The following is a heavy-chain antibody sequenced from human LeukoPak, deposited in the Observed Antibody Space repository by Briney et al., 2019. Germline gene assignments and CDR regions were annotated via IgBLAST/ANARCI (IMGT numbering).Heavy chain of an antibody. V-gene: IGHV3-30-3*01. J-gene: IGHJ4*02. Sequence: GRSLRLSCAASGFTFSSYAMHWVRQAPGKGLEWVAVISYDGSNKYYADSVKGRFTISRDNAKNSLYLQMNCLRAEDTAVYYCARDPLRRFDYWGQGTLLTVSS. CDR1: GFTFSSYA. CDR3: ARDPLRRFDY. CDR2: ISYDGSNK.